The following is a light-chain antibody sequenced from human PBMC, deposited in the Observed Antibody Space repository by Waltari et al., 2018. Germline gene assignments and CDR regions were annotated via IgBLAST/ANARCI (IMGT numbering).Light chain of an antibody. CDR3: QHYVRLPAT. CDR1: QSVGRS. Sequence: EIVLTQSPGTLSLSPGERATLACRASQSVGRSLAWDQQKPGQAPRLLIYAASRRATGIPDRFSGSGSVTDFSLTISTLEPEDFAVYYCQHYVRLPATFGQGTKVEI. V-gene: IGKV3-20*01. J-gene: IGKJ1*01. CDR2: AAS.